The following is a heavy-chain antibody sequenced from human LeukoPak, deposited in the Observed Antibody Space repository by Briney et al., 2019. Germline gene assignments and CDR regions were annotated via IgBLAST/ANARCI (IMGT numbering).Heavy chain of an antibody. V-gene: IGHV4-34*01. CDR3: ARGRIAMIVVVLSFYYGMDV. Sequence: PSETLSLTCAVYGGSFSDYYWTWIRQSPGKGLEWIGEINDHSGNTNYNPSLNSRVSISLEKSKNPLSLELRSVTAADTAVYYCARGRIAMIVVVLSFYYGMDVWGQGTTVTVSS. CDR2: INDHSGNT. D-gene: IGHD3-22*01. CDR1: GGSFSDYY. J-gene: IGHJ6*02.